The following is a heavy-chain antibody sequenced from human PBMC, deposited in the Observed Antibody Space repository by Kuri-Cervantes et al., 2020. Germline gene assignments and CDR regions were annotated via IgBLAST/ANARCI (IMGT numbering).Heavy chain of an antibody. CDR3: ARDVTMLFDY. D-gene: IGHD2-2*01. Sequence: GGSLRLPCAASGFTFSSYSMNWVRQAPGKGLEWVSSISSSSSYIYYADSVKGRFTISRDNDKNSLYLQMNSVRAEDMSVYYCARDVTMLFDYWGQGTLVTVSS. V-gene: IGHV3-21*01. J-gene: IGHJ4*02. CDR2: ISSSSSYI. CDR1: GFTFSSYS.